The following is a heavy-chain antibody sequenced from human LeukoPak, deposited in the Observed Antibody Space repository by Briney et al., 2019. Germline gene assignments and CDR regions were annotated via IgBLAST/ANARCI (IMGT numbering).Heavy chain of an antibody. Sequence: GSLRLSCAASGFPFSTYTMNWVRQAPGKGLEWVSSISSSNYKYYADSVKGRFTISRDNAKNSLSVQMNSLRAEDTAVYYSARDQRGSYYDSSGYPPHWSDPCGQGTLVTVSS. CDR1: GFPFSTYT. CDR2: ISSSNYK. V-gene: IGHV3-21*01. J-gene: IGHJ5*02. CDR3: ARDQRGSYYDSSGYPPHWSDP. D-gene: IGHD3-22*01.